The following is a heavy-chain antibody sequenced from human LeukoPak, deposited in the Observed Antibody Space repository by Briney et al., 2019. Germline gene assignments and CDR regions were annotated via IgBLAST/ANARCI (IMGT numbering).Heavy chain of an antibody. CDR1: GFTFSNYA. J-gene: IGHJ4*02. CDR3: AKDYHTTDSHLDPFDY. D-gene: IGHD3/OR15-3a*01. CDR2: ITGSGDRT. Sequence: PGGSLRLSCAASGFTFSNYAMSWVRQAPGKGLEWVSGITGSGDRTHYADSVKGRFSISRGNSENTLFLQMNSLRAEDTAIYYCAKDYHTTDSHLDPFDYWGQGTMVTVSS. V-gene: IGHV3-23*01.